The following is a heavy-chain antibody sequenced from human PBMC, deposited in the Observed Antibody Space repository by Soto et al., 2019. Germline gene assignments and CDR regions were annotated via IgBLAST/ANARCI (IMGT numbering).Heavy chain of an antibody. D-gene: IGHD2-15*01. Sequence: QVQLVQSGAEVKKPGSSVKVSSKASGGTFSNYAITWVRQAPGQGLEWLGRIIPIFGTRDYAQKFQGRVTISADESTTTAYMELSSLRSDDTAVYYCAKDGGREGYFGNSFDPWGQGTLVTVSS. CDR1: GGTFSNYA. CDR3: AKDGGREGYFGNSFDP. V-gene: IGHV1-69*15. CDR2: IIPIFGTR. J-gene: IGHJ5*02.